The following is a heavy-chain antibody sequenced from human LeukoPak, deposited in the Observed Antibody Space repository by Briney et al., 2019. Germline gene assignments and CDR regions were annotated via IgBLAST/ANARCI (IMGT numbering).Heavy chain of an antibody. CDR2: INPNSGGT. Sequence: ASVKVSCKASGYTFTGYYMHWVRQAPGQGLEWMGWINPNSGGTNYAQKFQGRVTMTRDTSISTAYMELSRLRSDDTAVYYCARGVYCTNGVCYPHFDYWGQGTLVTV. CDR1: GYTFTGYY. CDR3: ARGVYCTNGVCYPHFDY. D-gene: IGHD2-8*01. V-gene: IGHV1-2*02. J-gene: IGHJ4*02.